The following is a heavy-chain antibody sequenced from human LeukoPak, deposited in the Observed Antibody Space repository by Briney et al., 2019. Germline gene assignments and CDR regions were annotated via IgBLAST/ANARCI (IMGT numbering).Heavy chain of an antibody. V-gene: IGHV3-23*01. CDR3: AKDARRTSGWYYFDS. D-gene: IGHD6-19*01. Sequence: GGSLRLSCTASGFTFSNFDMGWARQAPGKGLEWVSAITNRGDGTYFADSVKGRVTISRDNSKDTLYLQLNSLRADDTAVYYCAKDARRTSGWYYFDSWGQGTLVTVSS. CDR1: GFTFSNFD. J-gene: IGHJ4*02. CDR2: ITNRGDGT.